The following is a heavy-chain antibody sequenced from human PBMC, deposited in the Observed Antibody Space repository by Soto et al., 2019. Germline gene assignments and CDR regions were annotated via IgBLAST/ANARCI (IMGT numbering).Heavy chain of an antibody. J-gene: IGHJ4*02. CDR2: MNPNSGNT. CDR3: ARGGVVFFAATTNTFDY. CDR1: GYTFTSYD. V-gene: IGHV1-8*01. D-gene: IGHD3-3*01. Sequence: ASVKVSCKASGYTFTSYDINWVRQATGQGLEWMGWMNPNSGNTGYAQKFQGRVTMTRNTSISTAYMELSSLRSEDTAVYYCARGGVVFFAATTNTFDYWGQGTLVTVSS.